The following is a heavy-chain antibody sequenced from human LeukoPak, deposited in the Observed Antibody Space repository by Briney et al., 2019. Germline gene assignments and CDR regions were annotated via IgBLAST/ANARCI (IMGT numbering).Heavy chain of an antibody. Sequence: PGGSLRLSCAASGFTFSRYAMGWVRQPPGRGLEWVSAISDSGDTTYYADSVKGRITISRDNSKNTLNLQMNSLRAEDTAVYYCAKDGGGSLEWLPPMDVWGQGTTVTVSS. J-gene: IGHJ6*02. D-gene: IGHD3-3*01. V-gene: IGHV3-23*01. CDR1: GFTFSRYA. CDR2: ISDSGDTT. CDR3: AKDGGGSLEWLPPMDV.